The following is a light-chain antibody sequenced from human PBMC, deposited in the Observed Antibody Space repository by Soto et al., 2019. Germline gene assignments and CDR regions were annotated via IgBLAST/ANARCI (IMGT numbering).Light chain of an antibody. CDR1: QGVSSK. CDR2: GAS. CDR3: QQNIRWPLT. Sequence: DIEMTQSPSTLSASLGDRVTISCRASQGVSSKLAWYQQKPGQAPSLLIYGASTRASGTPARFSGSGSGTEFTLTISSLQSEDFAVYYCQQNIRWPLTFGEGTKVDI. J-gene: IGKJ4*02. V-gene: IGKV3-15*01.